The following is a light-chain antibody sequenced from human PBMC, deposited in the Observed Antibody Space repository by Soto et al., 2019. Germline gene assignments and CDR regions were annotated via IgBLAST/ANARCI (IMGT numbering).Light chain of an antibody. J-gene: IGKJ1*01. V-gene: IGKV3-20*01. CDR1: QSGRSTY. CDR3: QQDGSSPGT. CDR2: GAS. Sequence: EIVLTQSPGTLSLSPGERATLSCRASQSGRSTYLDWYQQKRGQAPRLLIYGASGRATGIPDRFRGSGSGTDFTLIISRLDPEDFAVYSCQQDGSSPGTFGQRTKVEIK.